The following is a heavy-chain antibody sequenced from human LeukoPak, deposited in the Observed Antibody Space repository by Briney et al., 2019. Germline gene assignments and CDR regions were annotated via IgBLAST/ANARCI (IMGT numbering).Heavy chain of an antibody. V-gene: IGHV1-8*01. J-gene: IGHJ6*04. Sequence: ASLRVSCTASGYTFTTYDINWVRQAPGQGLEWMGWMNPSSGNTGYAQKCKVRVTMTRNTSISTAYMELSRLRSEDTAVYYCAREMVDSGSYYAAMDVWGKGTTVTVSS. CDR3: AREMVDSGSYYAAMDV. CDR2: MNPSSGNT. CDR1: GYTFTTYD. D-gene: IGHD1-26*01.